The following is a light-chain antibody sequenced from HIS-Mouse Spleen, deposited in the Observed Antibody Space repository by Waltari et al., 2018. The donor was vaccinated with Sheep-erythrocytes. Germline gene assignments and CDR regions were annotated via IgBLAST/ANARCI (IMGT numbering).Light chain of an antibody. CDR2: DVS. CDR1: SSDVGGYNY. CDR3: CSYAGSSTPWV. Sequence: QSALTQPRSVSGSPGQSVTISCTGTSSDVGGYNYVSLYQQHPGNAPKLMIDDVSKRPSWVPDRFSGSKSGNTASLTISGLQAEDEADYYCCSYAGSSTPWVFGGGTKLTVL. V-gene: IGLV2-11*01. J-gene: IGLJ3*02.